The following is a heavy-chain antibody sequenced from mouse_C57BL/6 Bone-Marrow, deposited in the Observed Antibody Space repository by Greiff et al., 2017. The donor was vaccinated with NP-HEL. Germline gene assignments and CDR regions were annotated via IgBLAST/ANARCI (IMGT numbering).Heavy chain of an antibody. V-gene: IGHV1-55*01. D-gene: IGHD2-2*01. J-gene: IGHJ2*01. CDR3: AREDLLWLRRLYYFDY. CDR2: IYPGSGST. CDR1: GYTFTSYW. Sequence: VKLQESGAELVKPGASVKMSCKASGYTFTSYWITWVKQRPGQGLEWIGDIYPGSGSTNYNEKFKSKATLTVDTSSSTAYMQLRSLTSEDSAVYYCAREDLLWLRRLYYFDYWGQGTTLTVSS.